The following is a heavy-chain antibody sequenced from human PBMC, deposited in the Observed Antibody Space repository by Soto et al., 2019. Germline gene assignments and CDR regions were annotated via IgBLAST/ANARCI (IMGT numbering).Heavy chain of an antibody. Sequence: ASVMVSCKASGYTFTSYTLHWVSHAPGEGLEWMGWINAGNGNTKSSLKFQDRVTFTRDTSATTAYMELRSLRIEDAAVYYCAREVGYYSVGSCCTYYHYWSQGTPDIVSS. D-gene: IGHD2-15*01. CDR3: AREVGYYSVGSCCTYYHY. CDR2: INAGNGNT. J-gene: IGHJ1*01. CDR1: GYTFTSYT. V-gene: IGHV1-3*01.